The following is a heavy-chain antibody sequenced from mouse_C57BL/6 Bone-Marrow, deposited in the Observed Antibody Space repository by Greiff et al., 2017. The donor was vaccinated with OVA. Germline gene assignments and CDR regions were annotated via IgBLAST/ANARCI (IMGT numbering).Heavy chain of an antibody. Sequence: EVQLQQSGPELVKPGASVKISCKASGYTFTDYYMNWVKQSHGKSLEWIGDINPNNGGTSYNQKFKGKATLTVDKSSSTAYMELRSLTSEDSAVYYCARGRRLRRLDYWGQGTTLTVSS. CDR2: INPNNGGT. V-gene: IGHV1-26*01. J-gene: IGHJ2*01. D-gene: IGHD2-4*01. CDR3: ARGRRLRRLDY. CDR1: GYTFTDYY.